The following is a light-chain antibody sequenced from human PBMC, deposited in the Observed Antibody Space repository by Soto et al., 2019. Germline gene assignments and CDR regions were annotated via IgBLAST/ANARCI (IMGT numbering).Light chain of an antibody. CDR3: SSFAGTNSFV. Sequence: QSALTQPASVSGPPGQSITISCTGTSSDVGGYNYVSWYQQRPGKAPKLIIYEVTRRPSGVPDRIFGSKSYTTASLTVSGLQAEDEADYYCSSFAGTNSFVFGTGTKLTVL. CDR1: SSDVGGYNY. CDR2: EVT. V-gene: IGLV2-8*01. J-gene: IGLJ1*01.